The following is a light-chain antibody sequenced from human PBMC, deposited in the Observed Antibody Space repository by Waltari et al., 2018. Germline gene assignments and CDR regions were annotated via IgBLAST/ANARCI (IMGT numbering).Light chain of an antibody. Sequence: DIQMTQSPSSLSESVGDRVTITCRASQSVNRFLNWYQHRPGKVPKLLIFAAVSLHSGAPSRFRGSGSATEYTLTISSLQPEDFATYYCQQTYSLPTFGQGTIVDI. CDR2: AAV. V-gene: IGKV1-39*01. J-gene: IGKJ2*01. CDR1: QSVNRF. CDR3: QQTYSLPT.